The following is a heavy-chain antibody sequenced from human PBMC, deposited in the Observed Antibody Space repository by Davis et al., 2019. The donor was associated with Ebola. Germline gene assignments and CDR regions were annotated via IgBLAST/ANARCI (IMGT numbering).Heavy chain of an antibody. Sequence: GESLKISCAAFGFTFSSYSLSWVRQAPGKGLEWVAYIDRSSSHIYYADAVKGRFSISRDNAKSSLYLQMNTLRAEDTALYYCARGGTTMTTNYFDCWGQGTLVTVSS. V-gene: IGHV3-21*04. CDR2: IDRSSSHI. D-gene: IGHD4-17*01. CDR3: ARGGTTMTTNYFDC. J-gene: IGHJ4*02. CDR1: GFTFSSYS.